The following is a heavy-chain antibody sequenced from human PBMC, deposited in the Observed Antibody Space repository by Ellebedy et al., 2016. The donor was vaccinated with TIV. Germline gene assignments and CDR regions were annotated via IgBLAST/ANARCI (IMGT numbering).Heavy chain of an antibody. V-gene: IGHV3-23*01. D-gene: IGHD3-22*01. CDR2: ISRHGVSS. J-gene: IGHJ4*02. Sequence: GGSLRLSCAASGFAFSNFAMTWVHPAPGKGLEWVSSISRHGVSSDYADSVRGRVTISRDNSKSTLYLQMDSLRADDSAEYYCAKLDSSGYYYGRLDYWGQGTLVTVSS. CDR3: AKLDSSGYYYGRLDY. CDR1: GFAFSNFA.